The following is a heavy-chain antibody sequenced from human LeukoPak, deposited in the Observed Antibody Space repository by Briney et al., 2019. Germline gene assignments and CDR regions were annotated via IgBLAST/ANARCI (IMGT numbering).Heavy chain of an antibody. J-gene: IGHJ4*02. D-gene: IGHD5-18*01. CDR1: GFTFSSYG. CDR3: ANLGNTAMVN. CDR2: IRHDGSNK. V-gene: IGHV3-30*02. Sequence: PGGSLRLSCAASGFTFSSYGMHWVRQAPGKGLEWVAFIRHDGSNKYYADSVKGRFTISRDNSKNTLYLQMNSLRAEDTAVYYCANLGNTAMVNWGQGTLVTVSS.